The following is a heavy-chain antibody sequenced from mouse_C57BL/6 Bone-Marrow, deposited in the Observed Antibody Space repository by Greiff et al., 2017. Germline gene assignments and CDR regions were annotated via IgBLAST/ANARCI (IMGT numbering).Heavy chain of an antibody. V-gene: IGHV1-75*01. CDR3: ARKGLYYDYDDWFAY. D-gene: IGHD2-4*01. CDR2: IFPGSGRT. Sequence: VQLQQSGPELVKPGASVKISCKASGYTFTDYYINWVKQRPGQGLEWLGWIFPGSGRTYYNEKFKGKATLTVDKSSSTAYMLLSRLTSEDSAVYFCARKGLYYDYDDWFAYWGQGTLVTVSA. CDR1: GYTFTDYY. J-gene: IGHJ3*01.